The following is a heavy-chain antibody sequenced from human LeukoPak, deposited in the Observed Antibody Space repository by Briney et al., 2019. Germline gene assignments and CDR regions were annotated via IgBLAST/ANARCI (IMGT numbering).Heavy chain of an antibody. Sequence: GGSLRLSCAASGFTVSSNYISWVRQAPGKGLEWVSVIYSGGSTYYADSVKGRFTISRDNSKNTLYLQMNSLRAEDTAVYYCARAIIPPSPHLDYWGQGTLVTVSS. CDR1: GFTVSSNY. CDR2: IYSGGST. V-gene: IGHV3-66*01. CDR3: ARAIIPPSPHLDY. J-gene: IGHJ4*02. D-gene: IGHD1-14*01.